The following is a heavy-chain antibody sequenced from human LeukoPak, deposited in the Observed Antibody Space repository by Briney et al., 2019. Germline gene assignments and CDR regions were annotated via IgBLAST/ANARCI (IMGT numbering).Heavy chain of an antibody. V-gene: IGHV1-69*05. D-gene: IGHD3-22*01. J-gene: IGHJ6*03. CDR1: GGTFSSYA. CDR2: IIPIFGTA. Sequence: SVKVSCKASGGTFSSYAIGWVRQAPGQGLEWMGGIIPIFGTANYAQKFQGRVTITTDESTSTAYMELSSLRSEDTAVYYCASPQAYYYDSSGPPSPYYYMDVWGKGTTVTVSS. CDR3: ASPQAYYYDSSGPPSPYYYMDV.